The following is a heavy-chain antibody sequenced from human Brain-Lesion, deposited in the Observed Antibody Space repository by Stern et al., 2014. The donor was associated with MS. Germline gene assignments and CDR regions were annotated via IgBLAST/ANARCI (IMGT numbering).Heavy chain of an antibody. CDR3: ARGPYYFDGSGYHY. J-gene: IGHJ4*02. CDR1: GGSFSGYY. V-gene: IGHV4-34*01. CDR2: IDHRGSA. Sequence: QVQLQQWGAGLLKPSETLSLTCAVSGGSFSGYYWTWIRQSPEKGLELIGQIDHRGSAKYNPSLKSRVTMSVDTSNTQFSRKLSSVTAADTAVYYCARGPYYFDGSGYHYWGQGTQVTVSS. D-gene: IGHD3-22*01.